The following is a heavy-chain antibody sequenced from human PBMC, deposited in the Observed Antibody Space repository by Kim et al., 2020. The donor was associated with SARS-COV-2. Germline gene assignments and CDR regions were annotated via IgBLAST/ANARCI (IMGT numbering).Heavy chain of an antibody. Sequence: SETLSLTCAVYGGSFSGYYWSWIRQPPGKGLEWIGEINHSGSTNYNPSLKSRVTISVDTSKNQFSLKLSSVTAADTAVYYCARGRDGSGWAKYYFDYWGQGTLVTVSS. CDR2: INHSGST. J-gene: IGHJ4*02. V-gene: IGHV4-34*01. CDR1: GGSFSGYY. CDR3: ARGRDGSGWAKYYFDY. D-gene: IGHD6-19*01.